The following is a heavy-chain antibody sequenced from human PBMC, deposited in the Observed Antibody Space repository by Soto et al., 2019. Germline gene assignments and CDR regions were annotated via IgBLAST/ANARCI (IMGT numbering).Heavy chain of an antibody. CDR3: ATAISSPFSNFDY. J-gene: IGHJ4*02. D-gene: IGHD2-2*01. CDR2: IKEDASEE. V-gene: IGHV3-7*01. CDR1: GFTFSTYW. Sequence: EVQLVQSGGDLVQPGGSPRLSCVASGFTFSTYWMTWVRQAPGMGLEWVAGIKEDASEELYVDSVKGRFSVSRDNAKNSLYLQLNSLSAEDTAVYYCATAISSPFSNFDYWGQGSLVTVSS.